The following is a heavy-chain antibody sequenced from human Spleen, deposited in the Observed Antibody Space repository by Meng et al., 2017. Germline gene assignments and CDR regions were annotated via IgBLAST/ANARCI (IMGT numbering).Heavy chain of an antibody. D-gene: IGHD5-18*01. CDR2: INPKSGDT. Sequence: QVQLVQSGAEVKKPGASVKVSCKPSGYNFPDYYIHWVRRAPGQGLEWMGRINPKSGDTHYAQKFQARVTMTGDTSISTAYMELSGLRSDDTAMYYCARDTADTFDYWGQGTLVTVSS. CDR3: ARDTADTFDY. J-gene: IGHJ4*02. V-gene: IGHV1-2*06. CDR1: GYNFPDYY.